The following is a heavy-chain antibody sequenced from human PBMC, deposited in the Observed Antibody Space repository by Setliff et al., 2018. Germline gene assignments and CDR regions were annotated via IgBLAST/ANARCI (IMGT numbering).Heavy chain of an antibody. CDR3: ARGRNVAARLLDT. V-gene: IGHV4-34*01. J-gene: IGHJ5*02. Sequence: SETLSLTCTAYGGTFSDYYWTWIRQPPGKGLEWIGXXXXXXXXXXXXXXXSRXXXXVDTSKNQFSLTMSSVTAADAAVYYCARGRNVAARLLDTWGQGSRVTVSS. CDR2: XXXXXXX. D-gene: IGHD6-6*01. CDR1: GGTFSDYY.